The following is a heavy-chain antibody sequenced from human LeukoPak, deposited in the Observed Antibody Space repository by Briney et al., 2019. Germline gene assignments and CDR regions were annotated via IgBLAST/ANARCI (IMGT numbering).Heavy chain of an antibody. D-gene: IGHD3-10*01. CDR3: TRAYGSGRNWFDP. CDR2: IRSKAYGGTT. J-gene: IGHJ5*02. Sequence: GGSLRLSCVASGFSLSGYWMYWFRQAPGKGLEWVGFIRSKAYGGTTEYAASVKGRFTISRDDSKSIAYLQMNSLKTEDTAVYYCTRAYGSGRNWFDPWGQGTLVTVSS. V-gene: IGHV3-49*03. CDR1: GFSLSGYW.